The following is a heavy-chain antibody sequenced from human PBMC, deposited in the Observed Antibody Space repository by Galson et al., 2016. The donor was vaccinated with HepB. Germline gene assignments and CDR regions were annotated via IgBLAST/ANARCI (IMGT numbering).Heavy chain of an antibody. V-gene: IGHV1-2*02. J-gene: IGHJ4*02. CDR2: INPKTGGR. D-gene: IGHD6-19*01. CDR1: GYIFTGYY. CDR3: ARDLRDSSGPVGPTYHFYY. Sequence: SVKVSCKASGYIFTGYYIHWVRQAPGQGLEWMGWINPKTGGRDYAQKFQGRVTMTRDTSISTAYMELSRLRSDDTAVYYCARDLRDSSGPVGPTYHFYYWGQGTLVTVSS.